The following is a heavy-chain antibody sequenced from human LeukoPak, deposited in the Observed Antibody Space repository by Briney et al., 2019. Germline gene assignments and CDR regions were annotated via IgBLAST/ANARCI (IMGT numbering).Heavy chain of an antibody. CDR3: ARGLYTMIRGVIIY. CDR2: IYHSGST. D-gene: IGHD3-10*01. CDR1: GYSISSGYY. V-gene: IGHV4-38-2*02. Sequence: SETLSLTCTVSGYSISSGYYWGWIRPPPGKGLEWIGSIYHSGSTYYNPSLKSRVTISVDTSKNQFSLKLSSVTAADTAVYYCARGLYTMIRGVIIYWGQGTLVTVSS. J-gene: IGHJ4*02.